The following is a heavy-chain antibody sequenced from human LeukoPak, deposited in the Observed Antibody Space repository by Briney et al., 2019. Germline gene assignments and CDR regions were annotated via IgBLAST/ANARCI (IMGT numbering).Heavy chain of an antibody. D-gene: IGHD6-6*01. J-gene: IGHJ4*02. Sequence: PSETLSLTCSVSGASINSYYWSWIRQPPGKGLEWIGNIYYNRSTTYNPSLKSRVTISVDTSKNQFSLKLSSVTAADTAVYYCARARSSSSAVPWYFDYWGRGTLVTVSS. CDR1: GASINSYY. CDR3: ARARSSSSAVPWYFDY. CDR2: IYYNRST. V-gene: IGHV4-59*01.